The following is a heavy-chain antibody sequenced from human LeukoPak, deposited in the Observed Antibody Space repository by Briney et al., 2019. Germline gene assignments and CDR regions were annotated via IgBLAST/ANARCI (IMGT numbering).Heavy chain of an antibody. CDR1: GGSISSYY. CDR3: ARGEGYSYGSYFDY. J-gene: IGHJ4*02. CDR2: IYYSGST. Sequence: QVQLHESGPGLVKPSETLSLTCTVSGGSISSYYWSWIRQPPGKGLEWIGYIYYSGSTNYNPSLKSRVTISVDTSKNQFSLKLSSVTAADTAVYYCARGEGYSYGSYFDYWGQGTLVTVSS. D-gene: IGHD5-18*01. V-gene: IGHV4-59*01.